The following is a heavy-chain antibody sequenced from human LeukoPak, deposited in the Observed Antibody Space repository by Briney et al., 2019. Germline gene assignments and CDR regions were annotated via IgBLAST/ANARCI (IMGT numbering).Heavy chain of an antibody. D-gene: IGHD2-21*02. V-gene: IGHV3-74*01. CDR2: FNSDGITT. Sequence: GGSLRLSCAASGFTFSSYWMHWVRQAPGKGLVWVSRFNSDGITTSYADSVKGRFTISRDNAKNTLYLQMNSLRAEDTAVYYCAKREYCGGDCYATASVYWGQGTLVTVSS. CDR3: AKREYCGGDCYATASVY. CDR1: GFTFSSYW. J-gene: IGHJ4*02.